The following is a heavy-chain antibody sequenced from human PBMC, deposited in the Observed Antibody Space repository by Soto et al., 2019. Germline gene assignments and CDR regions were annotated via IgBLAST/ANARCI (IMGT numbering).Heavy chain of an antibody. CDR2: IWYDGSGD. CDR1: GFTFSSYG. Sequence: QEQLVESGGGVVQPGRSLRLSCSASGFTFSSYGMHWVRQAPGKGLEWVAVIWYDGSGDFYADSVKGRFTVSRDNSKNILHLQMSSLRAEDTAVYYCTRSNSIVRGLYYYYDMDVWGQGTTVTVSS. D-gene: IGHD3-10*01. CDR3: TRSNSIVRGLYYYYDMDV. J-gene: IGHJ6*02. V-gene: IGHV3-33*01.